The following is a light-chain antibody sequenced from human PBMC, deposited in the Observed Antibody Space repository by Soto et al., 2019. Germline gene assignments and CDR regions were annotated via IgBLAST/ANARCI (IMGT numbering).Light chain of an antibody. CDR2: EVN. CDR1: SSDVGGYDY. Sequence: QSVLTQPPSASGSPGQSVTISCTGTSSDVGGYDYVSWFQQHPGKAPKLMIYEVNKRPSGVPDRFSGSKSGNTASLTVSGLQAEDEADYYCSSYAGRNNWVFGGGTKLTVL. V-gene: IGLV2-8*01. J-gene: IGLJ3*02. CDR3: SSYAGRNNWV.